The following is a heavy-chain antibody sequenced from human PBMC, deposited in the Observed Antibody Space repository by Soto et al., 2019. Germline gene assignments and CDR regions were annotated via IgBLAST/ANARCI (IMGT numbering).Heavy chain of an antibody. Sequence: ASVKVSCKASGYTFTSYAMHWVRQAPGQRLEWMGWINAGNGNTKYSQKFQGRVTITRDTSASTAYMELSSLRSEDTAVYYCARESRSCSSTSCYLHYYCYMDVWGKGTTVTVSS. V-gene: IGHV1-3*01. CDR2: INAGNGNT. CDR3: ARESRSCSSTSCYLHYYCYMDV. J-gene: IGHJ6*03. CDR1: GYTFTSYA. D-gene: IGHD2-2*01.